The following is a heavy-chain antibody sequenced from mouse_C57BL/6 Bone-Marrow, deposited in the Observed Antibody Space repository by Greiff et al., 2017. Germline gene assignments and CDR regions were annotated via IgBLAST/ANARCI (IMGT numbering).Heavy chain of an antibody. CDR1: GYTFTSYW. CDR2: IDPSDSYT. D-gene: IGHD1-1*01. J-gene: IGHJ2*01. CDR3: AREGDGSSFDY. V-gene: IGHV1-69*01. Sequence: QVQLQQPGAELVMPGASVKLSCKASGYTFTSYWMHWVKQRPGQGLEWIGEIDPSDSYTNYNQKFKGKSTLTVDKSSSTAYMQLSSLTAEDSAVXYCAREGDGSSFDYWGQGTTLTVSS.